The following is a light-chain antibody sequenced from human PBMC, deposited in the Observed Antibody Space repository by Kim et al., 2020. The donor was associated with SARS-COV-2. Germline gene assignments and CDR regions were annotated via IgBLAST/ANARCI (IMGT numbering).Light chain of an antibody. J-gene: IGLJ2*01. CDR3: CSFSSGSTHVV. CDR1: GSDVGNYNL. Sequence: SIPLSGTGTGSDVGNYNLVSWYQQHPGKAPKLIIYQVSKRPSGVSNRFSGSESGNTASLTISGLQAEDEAHYYCCSFSSGSTHVVFGGGTQLTVL. CDR2: QVS. V-gene: IGLV2-23*02.